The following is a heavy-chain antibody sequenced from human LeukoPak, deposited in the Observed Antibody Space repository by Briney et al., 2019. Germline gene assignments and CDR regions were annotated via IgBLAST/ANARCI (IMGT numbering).Heavy chain of an antibody. Sequence: PGGSLRLSCAASGFTFSNAWMSWVRQAPGKGLEWVGRIKSKTDGGTTDYAAPVKDRFTISRDDSKNMLYLQMNSLKTEDTAVYYCTTAIFGTGSSWRDCWGQGTLVTVSS. CDR3: TTAIFGTGSSWRDC. CDR1: GFTFSNAW. D-gene: IGHD1-1*01. V-gene: IGHV3-15*01. J-gene: IGHJ4*02. CDR2: IKSKTDGGTT.